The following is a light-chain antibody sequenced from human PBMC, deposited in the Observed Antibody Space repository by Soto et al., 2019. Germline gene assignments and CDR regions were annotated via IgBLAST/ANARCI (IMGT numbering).Light chain of an antibody. Sequence: EIVMTQSPATLSVSPGERATLSCRASQSVSSNLAWYQQKPGQAPRLLIYGASTRATGIPARFSGSGSGTEFNLTISSLQSEDFAFYYCQQYNNWPPWTFGQGTKLE. CDR2: GAS. J-gene: IGKJ2*02. CDR3: QQYNNWPPWT. CDR1: QSVSSN. V-gene: IGKV3-15*01.